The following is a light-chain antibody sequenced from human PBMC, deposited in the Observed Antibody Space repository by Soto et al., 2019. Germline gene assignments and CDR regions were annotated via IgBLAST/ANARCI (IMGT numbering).Light chain of an antibody. CDR3: QNYNSAPGT. Sequence: DIQMTQSPSSLSASVGDRVTTTCRASQGISNYLPWHQLNPGKDPKLLIYAASTFQSGVPSRFSGSGSGTDCTLSISSLQPDDVTTHHCQNYNSAPGTFGGGTKVEIK. CDR2: AAS. CDR1: QGISNY. V-gene: IGKV1-27*01. J-gene: IGKJ4*01.